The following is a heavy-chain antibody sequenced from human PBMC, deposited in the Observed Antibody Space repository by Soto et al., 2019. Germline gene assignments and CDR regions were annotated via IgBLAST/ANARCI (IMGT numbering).Heavy chain of an antibody. J-gene: IGHJ6*02. CDR3: ARADRTLVTSYSLDV. D-gene: IGHD2-21*02. CDR1: GGSISSGGYS. Sequence: SATLSLTCAVSGGSISSGGYSWTWIRQPPGKGLEWIGEINHSGTINFNPSLKSRLTISLDTSKKHFSLKLSSVTDADTAAYYCARADRTLVTSYSLDVWGQGTTVTVSS. CDR2: INHSGTI. V-gene: IGHV4-30-2*01.